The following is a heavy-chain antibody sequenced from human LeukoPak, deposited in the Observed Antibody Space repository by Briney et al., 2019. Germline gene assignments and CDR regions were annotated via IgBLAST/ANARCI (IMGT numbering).Heavy chain of an antibody. CDR3: ARGQWLVRGVYFDS. CDR2: ISGSGGST. J-gene: IGHJ4*02. Sequence: GGSLRLSCAASGFTFSRYGMSWVRQAPGKGLEWVSAISGSGGSTYYADSVKGRFTISRDNSKNTLYLQINSLRAEDTAVYYCARGQWLVRGVYFDSWGQGTLVAVSS. CDR1: GFTFSRYG. D-gene: IGHD6-19*01. V-gene: IGHV3-23*01.